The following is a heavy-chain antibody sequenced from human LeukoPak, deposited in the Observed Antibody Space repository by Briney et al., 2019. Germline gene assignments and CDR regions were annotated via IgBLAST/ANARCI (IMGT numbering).Heavy chain of an antibody. CDR3: PRETYYYGMDV. V-gene: IGHV4-34*01. J-gene: IGHJ6*02. CDR1: SRSFSGYY. Sequence: PSETLSLTCAVYSRSFSGYYWSWIRRPPGKGLEWIGEINHSGSTNYNPSLKSRVTISVDTSKNQFSLMLSSDRASDTAVYYCPRETYYYGMDVWGQGTTVTVSS. CDR2: INHSGST.